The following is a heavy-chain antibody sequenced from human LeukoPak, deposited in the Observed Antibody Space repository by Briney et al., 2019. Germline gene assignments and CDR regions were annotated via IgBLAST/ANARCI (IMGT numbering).Heavy chain of an antibody. J-gene: IGHJ4*02. CDR2: MSYDEKNE. CDR1: GFIFTTYT. Sequence: GGSLRLSCAASGFIFTTYTMHWVRQAPGKGLEWVAVMSYDEKNEYYADSVKGRFTISRDNSKNTLYLQMNSLRADDTAMYYCAREYNTGWPLNWGQGTLVAVSP. D-gene: IGHD6-19*01. CDR3: AREYNTGWPLN. V-gene: IGHV3-30*04.